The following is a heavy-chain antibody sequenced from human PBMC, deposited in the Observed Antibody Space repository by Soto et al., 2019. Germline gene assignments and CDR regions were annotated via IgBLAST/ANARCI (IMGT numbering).Heavy chain of an antibody. CDR2: INHSGST. J-gene: IGHJ4*02. CDR3: ARGYCSGGSCYYYFDY. CDR1: GGSFSGYY. Sequence: SETLSLTCAVYGGSFSGYYWSWIRQPPGKGLEWIGEINHSGSTNYNPSLKSRVTISVDTSKNQFSLKLSSVTAADTAVYYCARGYCSGGSCYYYFDYWGQGTLVTVSS. D-gene: IGHD2-15*01. V-gene: IGHV4-34*01.